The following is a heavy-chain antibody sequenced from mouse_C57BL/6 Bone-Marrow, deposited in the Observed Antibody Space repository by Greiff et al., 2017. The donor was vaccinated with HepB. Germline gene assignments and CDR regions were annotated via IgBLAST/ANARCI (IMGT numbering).Heavy chain of an antibody. CDR3: ARDAHYYGFDY. CDR2: SRNKANDYTT. V-gene: IGHV7-1*01. CDR1: GFTFSDFY. D-gene: IGHD1-2*01. J-gene: IGHJ2*01. Sequence: EVKVVESGGGLVQSGRSLRLSCATSGFTFSDFYMEWVRQAPGKGLEWIAASRNKANDYTTEYSASVKGRFIVSRDTSQSILYLQMNALRAEDTAIYYCARDAHYYGFDYWGQGTTLTVSS.